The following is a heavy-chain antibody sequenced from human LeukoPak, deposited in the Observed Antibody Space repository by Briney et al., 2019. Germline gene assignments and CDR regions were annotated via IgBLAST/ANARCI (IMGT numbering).Heavy chain of an antibody. CDR1: GFTFSNYW. J-gene: IGHJ4*02. V-gene: IGHV3-74*01. D-gene: IGHD3-22*01. CDR3: ARGRFNYDNSGYSSFYH. Sequence: GGSLRLSCAASGFTFSNYWMYWVRQVPGEGLVWVSRISSEGSVTNYADSVKGRFTISRDNAKSSLYLQMNSLRAEDTAVYYCARGRFNYDNSGYSSFYHWGQGTLVTVSS. CDR2: ISSEGSVT.